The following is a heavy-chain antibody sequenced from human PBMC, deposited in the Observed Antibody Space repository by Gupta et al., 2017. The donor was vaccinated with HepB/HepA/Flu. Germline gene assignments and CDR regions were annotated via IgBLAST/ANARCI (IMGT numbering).Heavy chain of an antibody. D-gene: IGHD6-13*01. CDR3: AHRRDSSSWYEKEWNDVDFDY. J-gene: IGHJ4*02. CDR2: IYWDDDK. V-gene: IGHV2-5*02. CDR1: GFSLSTSGVG. Sequence: QITLKESGPTLVKPTQTLTLTCTFSGFSLSTSGVGVGWIRQPPGKALGWLALIYWDDDKRYSPSLKSRLTITKDTSKNQVVLTMTNMDPVDTATYYCAHRRDSSSWYEKEWNDVDFDYWGQGTLVTVSS.